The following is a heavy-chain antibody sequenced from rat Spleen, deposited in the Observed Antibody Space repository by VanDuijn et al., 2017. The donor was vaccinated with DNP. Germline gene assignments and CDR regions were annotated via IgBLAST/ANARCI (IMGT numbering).Heavy chain of an antibody. CDR1: RFTISDYG. D-gene: IGHD1-1*01. Sequence: EVQLVESGGGLVRPGNSLKLSCEVSRFTISDYGMAWVRQAPTKGLEWVASISAGGGNSNYRDSVKGRFTISRDNARNTLYLQMSSLKSEDTATYYCSRGEDYYNWFANWGQGTLVTVSS. CDR3: SRGEDYYNWFAN. J-gene: IGHJ3*01. CDR2: ISAGGGNS. V-gene: IGHV5S23*01.